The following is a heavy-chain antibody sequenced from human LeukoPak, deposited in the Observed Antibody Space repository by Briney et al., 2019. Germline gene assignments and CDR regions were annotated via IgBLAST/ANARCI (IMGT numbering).Heavy chain of an antibody. V-gene: IGHV4-61*02. J-gene: IGHJ4*02. D-gene: IGHD2-15*01. CDR3: ARGWGYSIPFDY. CDR2: IYTSGST. Sequence: SETLSLTCTVSGGSISSSSYYWSWIRQPAGKGLEWIGRIYTSGSTNYNPSLKSRVTMSVDTSKNQFSLKLSSVTAADTAVYYCARGWGYSIPFDYWGQGTLVTVSS. CDR1: GGSISSSSYY.